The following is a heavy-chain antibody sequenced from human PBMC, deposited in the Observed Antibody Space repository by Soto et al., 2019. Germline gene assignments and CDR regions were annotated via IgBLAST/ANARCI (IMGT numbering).Heavy chain of an antibody. CDR2: INAGNGNT. Sequence: QVQLVQSGAEVKKPGASVKVSCKASGYTFSSYLLHWVRQAPGQRLEWMGWINAGNGNTKYSQKFQGRVTLTRDTSASTAYMELSSPRSEDTAVYYCASPSYGSGSFYWGQGTLVTVSS. J-gene: IGHJ4*02. D-gene: IGHD3-10*01. CDR3: ASPSYGSGSFY. V-gene: IGHV1-3*01. CDR1: GYTFSSYL.